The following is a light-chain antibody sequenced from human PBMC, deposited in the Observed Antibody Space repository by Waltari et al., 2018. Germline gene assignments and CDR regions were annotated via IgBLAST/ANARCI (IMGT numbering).Light chain of an antibody. J-gene: IGLJ3*02. Sequence: HSVPTQPPYASVTPAPRATFSCSGSSPLLARNDVSRYQHVLGTAPNLHVYRNNERPSGVADRISGSKSGTSASLAISGLRSEDEADYYCATWDGSLTAWVFGGGTKLTVL. CDR2: RNN. V-gene: IGLV1-47*01. CDR3: ATWDGSLTAWV. CDR1: SPLLARND.